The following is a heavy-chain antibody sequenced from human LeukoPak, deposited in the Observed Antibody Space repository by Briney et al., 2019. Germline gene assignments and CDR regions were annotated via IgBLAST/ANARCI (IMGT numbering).Heavy chain of an antibody. CDR3: ARHVGDYTFRYYYGMDV. Sequence: ASVKVSCKASGYTFTSYYMHWVRQAPGQGLEWMGIINPSGGSTSYAQKFQGRVTMTRDTSTSTVYMELSSLRSEDTAVYYCARHVGDYTFRYYYGMDVWGQGTTVTVSS. CDR1: GYTFTSYY. CDR2: INPSGGST. D-gene: IGHD4-17*01. V-gene: IGHV1-46*01. J-gene: IGHJ6*02.